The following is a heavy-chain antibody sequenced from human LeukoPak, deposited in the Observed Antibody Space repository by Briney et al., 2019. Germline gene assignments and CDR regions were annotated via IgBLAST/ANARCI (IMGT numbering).Heavy chain of an antibody. CDR1: GGSFSGYY. CDR2: INHSGST. Sequence: PSETLSLTCAVYGGSFSGYYWSWIRQPPGKGPEWIGEINHSGSTNYNPSLKSRVTISVDTSKNQFSLKLSSVTAADTAVYYCARSPRRLGYCSGGSCYYYYGMDVWGQGTTVTVSS. V-gene: IGHV4-34*01. CDR3: ARSPRRLGYCSGGSCYYYYGMDV. J-gene: IGHJ6*02. D-gene: IGHD2-15*01.